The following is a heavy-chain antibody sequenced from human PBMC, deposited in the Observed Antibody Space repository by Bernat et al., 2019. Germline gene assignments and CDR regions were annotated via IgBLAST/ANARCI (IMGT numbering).Heavy chain of an antibody. CDR3: ATSYSSSPPPDDAFDI. V-gene: IGHV4-34*01. CDR2: INHSGST. D-gene: IGHD6-6*01. CDR1: GGSFSGYY. Sequence: QVQLQQWGAGLLKPSETLSLTCAVYGGSFSGYYWSWIRQPPGKGLEWIGEINHSGSTNYNPSLKSRVTISVDTSKNQFSLKLSSVTAADTAVYYCATSYSSSPPPDDAFDILVQGTMVSVST. J-gene: IGHJ3*02.